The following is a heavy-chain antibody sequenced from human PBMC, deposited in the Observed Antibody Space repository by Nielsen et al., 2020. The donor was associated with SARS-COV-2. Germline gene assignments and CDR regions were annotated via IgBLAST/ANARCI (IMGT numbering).Heavy chain of an antibody. CDR1: GYTFTSYA. Sequence: ASVKVSCKASGYTFTSYAMHWVRQAPGQGLEWMGIINPSGGSTSYAQKFQGRVTMTRDTSTSTVYMELSSLRSEDTAVYYCARDLIRDVLRYFDWSNIDYYYYMDVWGKGTTVTVSS. J-gene: IGHJ6*03. V-gene: IGHV1-46*01. D-gene: IGHD3-9*01. CDR2: INPSGGST. CDR3: ARDLIRDVLRYFDWSNIDYYYYMDV.